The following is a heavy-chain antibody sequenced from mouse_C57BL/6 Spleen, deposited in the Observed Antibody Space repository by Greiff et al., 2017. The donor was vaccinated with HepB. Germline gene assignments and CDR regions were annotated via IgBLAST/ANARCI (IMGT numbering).Heavy chain of an antibody. V-gene: IGHV14-4*01. CDR2: IDPENGDT. Sequence: EVQLQQSGAELVRPGASVKLSCTASGFNIKDDYMHWVKQRPEQGLEWIGWIDPENGDTEYASKFQGKATITADTSSHTAYLQLSSLPSEDTAVYYCTTPASYYYGSTPFAYWGQGTLVTVSA. J-gene: IGHJ3*01. D-gene: IGHD1-1*01. CDR1: GFNIKDDY. CDR3: TTPASYYYGSTPFAY.